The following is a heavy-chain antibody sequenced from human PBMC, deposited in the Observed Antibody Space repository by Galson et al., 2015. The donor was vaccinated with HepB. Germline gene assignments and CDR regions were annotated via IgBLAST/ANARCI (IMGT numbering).Heavy chain of an antibody. V-gene: IGHV1-18*01. CDR2: LSIYNDNT. Sequence: SVKVSCKASGYTLTSYGISWVRQAPGQGLEWMGWLSIYNDNTNYAQKLQGRVTMTTDTSTSTAYMELRSLRSDDTAVYYCARGSDYGDYYFDYWGQGTLVTVSS. CDR1: GYTLTSYG. J-gene: IGHJ4*02. D-gene: IGHD4-17*01. CDR3: ARGSDYGDYYFDY.